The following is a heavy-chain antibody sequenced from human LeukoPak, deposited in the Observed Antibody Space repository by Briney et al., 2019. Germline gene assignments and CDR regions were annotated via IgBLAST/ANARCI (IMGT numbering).Heavy chain of an antibody. CDR1: GFTFSSYS. CDR3: ARGYIDDTSGYYIEYFQH. V-gene: IGHV3-48*01. Sequence: GGSLRLSCAASGFTFSSYSMNWVRQAPGKGLEWVSYISSSSSTIYYADSVKGRFTISRDNAKNSLYLQVNSLRAEDTAVYYCARGYIDDTSGYYIEYFQHWGQGTLVTVSS. J-gene: IGHJ1*01. CDR2: ISSSSSTI. D-gene: IGHD3-22*01.